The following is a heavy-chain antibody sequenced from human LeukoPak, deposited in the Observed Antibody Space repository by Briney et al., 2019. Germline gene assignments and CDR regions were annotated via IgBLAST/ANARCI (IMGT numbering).Heavy chain of an antibody. V-gene: IGHV1-69*02. CDR3: ASRRDGYPSAFDI. J-gene: IGHJ3*02. D-gene: IGHD5-24*01. CDR1: GYTFTGYY. CDR2: IIPILGIA. Sequence: ASVKVSCKASGYTFTGYYMHWVRQAPGQGLEWMGRIIPILGIANYAQKFQGRVTITADKSTSTAYMELSSLRSEDTAVYYCASRRDGYPSAFDIWGQGTMVTVSS.